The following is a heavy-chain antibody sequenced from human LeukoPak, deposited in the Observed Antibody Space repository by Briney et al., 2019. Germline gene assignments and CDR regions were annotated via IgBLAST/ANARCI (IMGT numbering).Heavy chain of an antibody. CDR2: IGGSGIRT. J-gene: IGHJ4*02. CDR3: AKDGAWLRFDD. V-gene: IGHV3-23*01. Sequence: PGGSLRLSCSASGFTFTTYGMNWVRQAPGKGLEWVSGIGGSGIRTYYADSVKGRFIISRDNSRNTLYLQMKNLRADDTAVYYCAKDGAWLRFDDWGQGILVSVSS. D-gene: IGHD5-12*01. CDR1: GFTFTTYG.